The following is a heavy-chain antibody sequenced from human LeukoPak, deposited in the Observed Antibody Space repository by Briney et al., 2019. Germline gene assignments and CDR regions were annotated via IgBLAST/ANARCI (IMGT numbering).Heavy chain of an antibody. Sequence: PSETLSLTCTVSGGSISSYYWSWIRQPPGKGLEWIGYIYYSGSTNYNPSLKSRVTISVDTSKNQFSPKLSSVTAADTAVYYCASPGRGGGWGLDAFDIWGQGTMVTVSS. V-gene: IGHV4-59*01. CDR1: GGSISSYY. CDR3: ASPGRGGGWGLDAFDI. J-gene: IGHJ3*02. CDR2: IYYSGST. D-gene: IGHD6-19*01.